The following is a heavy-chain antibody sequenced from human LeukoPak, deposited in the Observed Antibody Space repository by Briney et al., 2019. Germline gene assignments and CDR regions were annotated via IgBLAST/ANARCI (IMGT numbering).Heavy chain of an antibody. CDR3: ARDRGYGDDSFDP. V-gene: IGHV1-18*01. CDR1: GYTFSTYG. Sequence: ASVKVSCKASGYTFSTYGISWVRQAPGQGLEWMGWIATYKRDTNYAQKVQGRVTMTTDTSTSTVYMELRSLRSDDTAVYYCARDRGYGDDSFDPWGQGTLVTVS. CDR2: IATYKRDT. J-gene: IGHJ5*02. D-gene: IGHD4-17*01.